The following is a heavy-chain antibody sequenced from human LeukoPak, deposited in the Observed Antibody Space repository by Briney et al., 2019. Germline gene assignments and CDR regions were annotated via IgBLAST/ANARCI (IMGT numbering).Heavy chain of an antibody. D-gene: IGHD2-2*01. CDR3: AREIPRSSSSCLDY. CDR1: GYTFTAYY. Sequence: GASVKVSCKASGYTFTAYYMHWVRQAPGQGLEWMGWINPHSGGTNFAQKFQGRVTMTRDTSITTAHMELSRLTSDDTAMYYCAREIPRSSSSCLDYWGQGTLVTVSS. CDR2: INPHSGGT. J-gene: IGHJ4*02. V-gene: IGHV1-2*02.